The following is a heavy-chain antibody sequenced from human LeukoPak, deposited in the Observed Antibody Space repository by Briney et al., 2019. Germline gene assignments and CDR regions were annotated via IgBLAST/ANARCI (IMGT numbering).Heavy chain of an antibody. CDR2: IIPIFGTA. CDR3: ATSEGPSPYDFSGVR. J-gene: IGHJ4*02. D-gene: IGHD3-3*01. V-gene: IGHV1-69*13. CDR1: GGTFSSYA. Sequence: SVKVSCKASGGTFSSYAISWVRQAPGQGLEWMGGIIPIFGTANHAQKFQGRVTITADESTSTAYMELSSLRSEDTAVYYCATSEGPSPYDFSGVRWGQGTLVTVSS.